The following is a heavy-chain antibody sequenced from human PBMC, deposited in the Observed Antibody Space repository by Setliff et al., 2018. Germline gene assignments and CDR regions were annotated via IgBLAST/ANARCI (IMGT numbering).Heavy chain of an antibody. Sequence: GGSLRLSCAASGFTFSSYSMHWVRQAPGKGLEWVSSISSGTSYIYYADSVKGRFTISRDNAENSVDLEMNSLRVEYTAVYYCARSSSCRGACTGGSCADFDAWGQGILVAVSS. CDR3: ARSSSCRGACTGGSCADFDA. V-gene: IGHV3-21*01. CDR2: ISSGTSYI. J-gene: IGHJ4*02. CDR1: GFTFSSYS. D-gene: IGHD2-15*01.